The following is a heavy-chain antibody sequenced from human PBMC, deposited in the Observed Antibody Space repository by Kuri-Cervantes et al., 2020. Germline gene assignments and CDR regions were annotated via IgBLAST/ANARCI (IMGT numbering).Heavy chain of an antibody. V-gene: IGHV3-30-3*01. CDR2: ISYDGSNK. Sequence: GGSLRLSCAASGFTFISYAMHWVRQAPGKGLEWVAVISYDGSNKYYADSVKGRFTISRDNSKNTLYLQMSSLRAEDTAVYYCAVGESDAFDIWGQGTMVTVSS. CDR1: GFTFISYA. CDR3: AVGESDAFDI. D-gene: IGHD4-17*01. J-gene: IGHJ3*02.